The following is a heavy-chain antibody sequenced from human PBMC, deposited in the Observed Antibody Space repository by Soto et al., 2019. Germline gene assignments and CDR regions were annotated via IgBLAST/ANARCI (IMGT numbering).Heavy chain of an antibody. J-gene: IGHJ6*02. CDR2: IYPGDSDT. D-gene: IGHD6-13*01. V-gene: IGHV5-51*01. Sequence: PGESLKISCKGSGYSFTSYWIGWVRQMPWKGLEWMGIIYPGDSDTRYSLSFQGQVTISADKSISTAYLQWSSLKASDTAMYYCARTQQQLVPYYYYYGMDVWGQGTTVTVSS. CDR3: ARTQQQLVPYYYYYGMDV. CDR1: GYSFTSYW.